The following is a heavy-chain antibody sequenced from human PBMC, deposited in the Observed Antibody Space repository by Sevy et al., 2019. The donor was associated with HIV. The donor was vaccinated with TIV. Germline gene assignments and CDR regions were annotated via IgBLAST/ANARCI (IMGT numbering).Heavy chain of an antibody. V-gene: IGHV4-38-2*02. CDR2: IYHSGST. Sequence: SETLSLTCTGSGYSISSGYYWGWIRQPPGKGLEWIGSIYHSGSTYYNPSLKTRVTISVDTSKNQFSLKLSSVTAADTAVYYCARAEEGYCSSTSCYGGVGLDYWGQGTLVTVSS. CDR1: GYSISSGYY. CDR3: ARAEEGYCSSTSCYGGVGLDY. J-gene: IGHJ4*02. D-gene: IGHD2-2*01.